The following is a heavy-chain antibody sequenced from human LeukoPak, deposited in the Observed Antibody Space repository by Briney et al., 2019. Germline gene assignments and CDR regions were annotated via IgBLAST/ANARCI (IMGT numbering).Heavy chain of an antibody. J-gene: IGHJ4*02. CDR1: GFAFDDYG. D-gene: IGHD5-18*01. CDR2: INWNGGSI. CDR3: ARADNDGYGFFGFDY. Sequence: GGSLRLSCAASGFAFDDYGMSWVRQAPGKGLEWVSGINWNGGSIGYADSVKGRFTISRDNAKNSLYLQINSLRAEDTALYYCARADNDGYGFFGFDYWGQGTLVTVSS. V-gene: IGHV3-20*04.